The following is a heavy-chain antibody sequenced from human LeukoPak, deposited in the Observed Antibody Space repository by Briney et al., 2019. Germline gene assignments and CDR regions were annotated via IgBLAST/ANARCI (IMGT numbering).Heavy chain of an antibody. CDR2: ISAYNGNT. CDR1: GYTFTSYG. CDR3: ARNQLLYRAYYYYGMDV. J-gene: IGHJ6*02. D-gene: IGHD2-2*02. Sequence: ASVKVSCKASGYTFTSYGISWVRQAPGQGLEWMGWISAYNGNTNYAQKLQGRVTMTTDTSTSTAYMELRSLRSDDTAVYYCARNQLLYRAYYYYGMDVWGQGTTVTVSS. V-gene: IGHV1-18*01.